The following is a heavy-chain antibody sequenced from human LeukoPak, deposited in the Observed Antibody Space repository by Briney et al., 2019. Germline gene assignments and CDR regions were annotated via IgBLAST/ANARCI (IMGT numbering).Heavy chain of an antibody. CDR1: GGSISSHY. V-gene: IGHV4-59*11. CDR2: IYYSGST. J-gene: IGHJ5*02. Sequence: SETLSLTCTVSGGSISSHYWSWIRQPPGKGLEWIGYIYYSGSTNYNPSLKSRVTISVDTSKNQFSLKLSSVTAADTAVYYCARDGALVRGENWFDPWGQGTQVTVSS. CDR3: ARDGALVRGENWFDP. D-gene: IGHD6-6*01.